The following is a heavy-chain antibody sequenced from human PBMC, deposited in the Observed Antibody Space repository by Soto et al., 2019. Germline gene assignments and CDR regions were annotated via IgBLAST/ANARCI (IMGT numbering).Heavy chain of an antibody. V-gene: IGHV4-39*01. CDR3: ARPGSGWYFPFYYYYGMDV. D-gene: IGHD6-19*01. Sequence: SSETLSLTCTVSGGSISSSSYYWGWIRQPPGKGLEWIGSIYYSGSTYYNPSLKSRVTISVDTSKNQFSLKLSSVTAADTAVYYCARPGSGWYFPFYYYYGMDVWGQGTKVTVSS. J-gene: IGHJ6*02. CDR2: IYYSGST. CDR1: GGSISSSSYY.